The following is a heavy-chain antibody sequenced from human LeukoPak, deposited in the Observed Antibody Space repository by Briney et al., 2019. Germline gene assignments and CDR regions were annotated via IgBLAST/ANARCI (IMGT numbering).Heavy chain of an antibody. D-gene: IGHD1-26*01. Sequence: ASVKVSCKASGYTFTGYYMHWVRQAPGQGLEWMGWISAYNGNTNYAQKLQGRVTMTTDTSTSTAYMELRSLRSDDTAVYYCAREVVGATFRYYYYYMDVWGKGTTVTVSS. V-gene: IGHV1-18*04. J-gene: IGHJ6*03. CDR2: ISAYNGNT. CDR3: AREVVGATFRYYYYYMDV. CDR1: GYTFTGYY.